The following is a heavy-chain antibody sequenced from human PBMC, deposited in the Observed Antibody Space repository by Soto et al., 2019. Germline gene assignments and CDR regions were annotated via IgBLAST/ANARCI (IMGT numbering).Heavy chain of an antibody. J-gene: IGHJ4*02. CDR1: GFTFSSYA. Sequence: GGSLRLSCAASGFTFSSYAMSWVRQAPGKGLEWVSAISGSGGSTYYADSVKGRFTISRDNSKNTLYLQMNSLRAEDTAVYYCAKDPNRRGIGYYFDYWGQGTLVTVSS. V-gene: IGHV3-23*01. CDR3: AKDPNRRGIGYYFDY. D-gene: IGHD3-22*01. CDR2: ISGSGGST.